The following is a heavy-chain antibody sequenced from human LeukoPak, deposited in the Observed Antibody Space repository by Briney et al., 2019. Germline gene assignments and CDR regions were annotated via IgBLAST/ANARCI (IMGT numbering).Heavy chain of an antibody. CDR2: INPDGSQK. Sequence: GGSLRLSCAASGFTFSSYSMNWVRQAPGKGLEWVASINPDGSQKFYVDSVKGRFAISRDNTKNSLYLHMNSLRAEDTAMYYCAKLLGTGTTYDSWGQGTRVTVSS. D-gene: IGHD1-1*01. V-gene: IGHV3-7*01. CDR3: AKLLGTGTTYDS. J-gene: IGHJ4*02. CDR1: GFTFSSYS.